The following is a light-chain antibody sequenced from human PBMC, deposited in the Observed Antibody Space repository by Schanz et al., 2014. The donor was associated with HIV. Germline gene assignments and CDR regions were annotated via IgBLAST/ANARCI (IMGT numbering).Light chain of an antibody. CDR3: QVWDTSSDLVV. CDR2: QDN. J-gene: IGLJ2*01. CDR1: KLGDKY. Sequence: LTQPPSVSVSPGQTASITCSGDKLGDKYACWYQQKPGQSPVLVIYQDNKRPSGIPERFSGSNSGNTATLTITRVEAGDEADYYCQVWDTSSDLVVFGGGTKLTVL. V-gene: IGLV3-1*01.